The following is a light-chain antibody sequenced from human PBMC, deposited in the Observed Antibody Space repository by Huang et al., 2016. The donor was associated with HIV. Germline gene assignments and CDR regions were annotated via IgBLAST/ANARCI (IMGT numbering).Light chain of an antibody. V-gene: IGKV3D-15*01. CDR3: QQYNDWPPDPT. CDR2: GAS. CDR1: QSVNSN. J-gene: IGKJ2*01. Sequence: EIVLTQSPATLSASPGERVTLACRASQSVNSNLAWLQQQPGQAPRLLSYGASSRATGIPVRFSGSGSGTEFTLTISSLQSDDFAFYYCQQYNDWPPDPTFGQGTKLDTK.